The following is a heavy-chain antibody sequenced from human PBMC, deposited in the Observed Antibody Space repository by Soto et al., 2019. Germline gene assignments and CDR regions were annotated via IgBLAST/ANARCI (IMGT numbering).Heavy chain of an antibody. Sequence: ASVKVSCKASGYTFTSYDINWVRQATGQGLEWMGWMNPNSGNTGYAQKFQGRVTMTRNTSISTAYMELSSLRSEDTAVYYCAIGRVAATTDWFDPWGQGSLVTVSS. CDR1: GYTFTSYD. D-gene: IGHD2-15*01. CDR3: AIGRVAATTDWFDP. CDR2: MNPNSGNT. V-gene: IGHV1-8*01. J-gene: IGHJ5*02.